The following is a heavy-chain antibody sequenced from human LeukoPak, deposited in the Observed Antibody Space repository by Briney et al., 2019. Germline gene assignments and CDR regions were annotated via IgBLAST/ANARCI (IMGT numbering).Heavy chain of an antibody. CDR1: GFTFSIYW. J-gene: IGHJ6*02. Sequence: GGSLRLSCAAFGFTFSIYWMTWVRQAPGKGLEWVANIKEDGSVKYYVDPVKGRFTISRDNAKKSLYLQMNNLRGEDTAVYFCARRWKLSLDVWGQGTTVTVSS. CDR3: ARRWKLSLDV. V-gene: IGHV3-7*01. CDR2: IKEDGSVK. D-gene: IGHD5-24*01.